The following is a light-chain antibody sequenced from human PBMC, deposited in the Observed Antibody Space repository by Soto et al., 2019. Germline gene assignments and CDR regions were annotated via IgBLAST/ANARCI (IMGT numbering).Light chain of an antibody. J-gene: IGLJ2*01. CDR3: CSYAANYTLV. CDR2: DAS. Sequence: QSALTQPRSVSASPGQSVTISCTGTSSNVGGYNYVSWYQQNPGKAPKLIIYDASKRPSGVPDRFSGSKSGNAASLTISGLQAEDEADYYCCSYAANYTLVFGGGTKLTVL. CDR1: SSNVGGYNY. V-gene: IGLV2-11*01.